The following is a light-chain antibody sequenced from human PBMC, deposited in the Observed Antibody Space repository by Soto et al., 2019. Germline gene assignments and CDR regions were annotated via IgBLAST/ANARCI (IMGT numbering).Light chain of an antibody. CDR2: DNT. CDR3: TSYTSSGTVYV. CDR1: SSDIGAGYR. Sequence: QLVLTQPPSVSGAPGERVTISCTGSSSDIGAGYRVRWYQQVPGTAPKLLIYDNTNRPSGVSVRFSGSKSGTSASLAISGLQAEDEADYYCTSYTSSGTVYVFGTGTKLTVL. J-gene: IGLJ1*01. V-gene: IGLV1-40*01.